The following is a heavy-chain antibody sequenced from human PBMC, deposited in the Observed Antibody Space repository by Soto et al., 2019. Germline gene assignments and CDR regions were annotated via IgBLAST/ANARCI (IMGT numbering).Heavy chain of an antibody. CDR1: GFTFSSYW. J-gene: IGHJ6*02. CDR2: IKQDGSEK. Sequence: PGGSLRLSCAASGFTFSSYWMSWVRQAPGKGLEWVANIKQDGSEKYYVDSVKGRFTISRDNAKNSLYLQMNSLRAEDTAVYYCARRYSSSWYNYYYYGMDVWGQGTTVTVSS. D-gene: IGHD6-13*01. CDR3: ARRYSSSWYNYYYYGMDV. V-gene: IGHV3-7*03.